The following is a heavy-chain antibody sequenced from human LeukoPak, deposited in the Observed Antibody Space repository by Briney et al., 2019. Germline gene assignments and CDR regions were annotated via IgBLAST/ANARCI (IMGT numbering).Heavy chain of an antibody. D-gene: IGHD3-22*01. V-gene: IGHV1-2*02. J-gene: IGHJ3*02. CDR1: GYTFTGYY. Sequence: ASVKVSCKASGYTFTGYYMHWVRQAPGQGLEWMGWINPNSGGTNYAQKFQGRVTMTRDTSISTAYMELSRLRSDDTAVYYCASSYYYDSSGYSDACDIWGQGTMVTVSS. CDR3: ASSYYYDSSGYSDACDI. CDR2: INPNSGGT.